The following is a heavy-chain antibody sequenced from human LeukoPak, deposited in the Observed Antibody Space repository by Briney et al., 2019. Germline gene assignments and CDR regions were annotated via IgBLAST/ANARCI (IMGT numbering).Heavy chain of an antibody. CDR1: GFTFSSYG. Sequence: PGGSLRLSRAASGFTFSSYGMHWVRQAPGKGLEWVAVISYDGSNKYYADSVKGRFTISRDNSKNTLYLQMNSLRAEDTAVYYCAKDGLRYDFWSGYWIDYWGQGTLVTVSS. D-gene: IGHD3-3*01. V-gene: IGHV3-30*18. CDR3: AKDGLRYDFWSGYWIDY. CDR2: ISYDGSNK. J-gene: IGHJ4*02.